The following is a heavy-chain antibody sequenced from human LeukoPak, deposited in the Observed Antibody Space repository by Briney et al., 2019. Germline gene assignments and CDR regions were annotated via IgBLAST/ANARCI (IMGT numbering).Heavy chain of an antibody. CDR2: INSDGSST. D-gene: IGHD6-19*01. CDR1: GFTFSSYW. V-gene: IGHV3-74*01. Sequence: GGSLRLSCAASGFTFSSYWMHWVRQAPGKGLVWVSRINSDGSSTSYADSVKGRFTISRDNAKNTLYLQMNSLRAEDTAVYYCARVVAVVAKDYWGQGTLVTVSS. CDR3: ARVVAVVAKDY. J-gene: IGHJ4*02.